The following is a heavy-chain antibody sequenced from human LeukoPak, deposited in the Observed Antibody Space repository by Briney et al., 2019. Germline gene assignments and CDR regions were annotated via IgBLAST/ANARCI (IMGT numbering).Heavy chain of an antibody. CDR1: GYTFTGYY. J-gene: IGHJ3*02. V-gene: IGHV1-2*02. CDR3: ARALSSSWLDAFDI. D-gene: IGHD6-13*01. Sequence: GASVKVSCNASGYTFTGYYMHWVRQAPGQGLEWMGWINPNSGGTNYAQKFQGRVTMTRDTSISTAYMELSRLRSDDTAVYYCARALSSSWLDAFDIWGQGTMVTVSS. CDR2: INPNSGGT.